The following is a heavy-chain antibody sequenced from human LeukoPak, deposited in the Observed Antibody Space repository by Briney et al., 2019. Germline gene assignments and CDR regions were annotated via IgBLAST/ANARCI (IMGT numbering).Heavy chain of an antibody. J-gene: IGHJ4*02. CDR1: GYTFTSYG. V-gene: IGHV1-18*01. CDR3: AREVTPDLRLDS. D-gene: IGHD4-23*01. Sequence: ASVKVSCKASGYTFTSYGINWVRQAPGQGLEWMGWISAYNGNTNYAQKLQGRVTMTTDTSTSTAYMELRSLRSDDTAVNYCAREVTPDLRLDSWGQGTLVTVSS. CDR2: ISAYNGNT.